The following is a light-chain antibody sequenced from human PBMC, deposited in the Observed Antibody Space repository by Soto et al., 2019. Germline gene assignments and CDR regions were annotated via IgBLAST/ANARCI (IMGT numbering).Light chain of an antibody. CDR2: EVS. CDR3: SSYISSFSHV. Sequence: QSALTQPASVSGSPGQSITISCTGTSSDVGNYNYVSWYQQHPGKAPKLMIFEVSDRPSGVSHRFSGSKSGNTASRTISGLQADDEADYYCSSYISSFSHVFGTGTKLTVL. CDR1: SSDVGNYNY. V-gene: IGLV2-14*01. J-gene: IGLJ1*01.